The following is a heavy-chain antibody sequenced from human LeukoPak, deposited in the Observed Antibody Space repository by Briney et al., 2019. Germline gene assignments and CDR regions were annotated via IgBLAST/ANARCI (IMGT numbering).Heavy chain of an antibody. Sequence: GGSLRLSCAASGFTVSSNYMSWVRQAPGEGLEWVSAISGSGGSTYYADSVKGRFTISRDNSKNTLYLQMNSLRAEDTAVYYCAGAMARDYFDYWGQGTLVTVSS. CDR2: ISGSGGST. D-gene: IGHD5-18*01. V-gene: IGHV3-23*01. CDR1: GFTVSSNY. J-gene: IGHJ4*02. CDR3: AGAMARDYFDY.